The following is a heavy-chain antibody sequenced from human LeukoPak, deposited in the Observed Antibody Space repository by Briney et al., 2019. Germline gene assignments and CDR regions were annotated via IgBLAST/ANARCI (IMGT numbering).Heavy chain of an antibody. V-gene: IGHV4-59*08. CDR2: IYYTGRT. J-gene: IGHJ4*02. D-gene: IGHD6-13*01. CDR3: ARHVGTAAGPFDS. CDR1: VGSISTYY. Sequence: SETLSLTCTVSVGSISTYYWSWIRQPPGKGLEWRAYIYYTGRTDSNPSLSSRVTISVDTSKNQFSLNLTSVTAADTAVYYCARHVGTAAGPFDSWGQGILVTVSS.